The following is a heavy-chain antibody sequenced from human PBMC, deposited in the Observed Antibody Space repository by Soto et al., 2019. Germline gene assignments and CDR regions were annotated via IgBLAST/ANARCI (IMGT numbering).Heavy chain of an antibody. CDR2: INANNGNT. V-gene: IGHV1-18*01. CDR3: AKVYCTSVSCYTNFDY. Sequence: ASVKVSCKASGYTFSNFGISWVRQAPGESLEWMGWINANNGNTKNAQKFQGRVAITSDTSASTAYMELSSLSSEDTAVYYCAKVYCTSVSCYTNFDYWGQGTLVTVSS. D-gene: IGHD2-2*02. CDR1: GYTFSNFG. J-gene: IGHJ4*02.